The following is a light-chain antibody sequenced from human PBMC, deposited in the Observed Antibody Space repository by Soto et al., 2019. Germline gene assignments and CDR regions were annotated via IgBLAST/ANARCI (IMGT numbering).Light chain of an antibody. CDR3: QQYYSTPWT. Sequence: DIVMTQSPDSLAVSLGERATVNCKANESVLYSSNNKNYLAWYQQKPGQPPKLPIYWASTRESGVPDRFSGSGSGTDFTLTISSLQAEDVAVYYCQQYYSTPWTFGQGTKVDTK. J-gene: IGKJ1*01. CDR2: WAS. CDR1: ESVLYSSNNKNY. V-gene: IGKV4-1*01.